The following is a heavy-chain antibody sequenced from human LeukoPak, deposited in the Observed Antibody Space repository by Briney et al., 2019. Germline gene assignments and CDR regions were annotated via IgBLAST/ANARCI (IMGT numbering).Heavy chain of an antibody. V-gene: IGHV1-69*13. CDR1: GGTFSIYA. Sequence: ASVKVSCKASGGTFSIYAISWVRQAPGQGLEWMGGIIPIFGTVNYAQKFQGRVTITADESTSTAYMELSSLRSEDTAVYYCARATGYSYGSPMDYWGQGTPVTVSS. J-gene: IGHJ4*02. CDR3: ARATGYSYGSPMDY. D-gene: IGHD5-18*01. CDR2: IIPIFGTV.